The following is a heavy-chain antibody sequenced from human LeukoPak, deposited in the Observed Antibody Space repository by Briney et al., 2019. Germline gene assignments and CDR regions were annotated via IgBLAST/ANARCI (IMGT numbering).Heavy chain of an antibody. Sequence: SETLSLTCTVSGGSISSGSYYWSWIRQPAGKGLEWIGRIYTSGSTNYNPSLKSRVTISVDTSKNQFSLKLSSVTAADTAVYYCAREHVKLKRDYYYYYYMDVWGKGTTVTVSS. J-gene: IGHJ6*03. CDR1: GGSISSGSYY. D-gene: IGHD1-1*01. V-gene: IGHV4-61*02. CDR3: AREHVKLKRDYYYYYYMDV. CDR2: IYTSGST.